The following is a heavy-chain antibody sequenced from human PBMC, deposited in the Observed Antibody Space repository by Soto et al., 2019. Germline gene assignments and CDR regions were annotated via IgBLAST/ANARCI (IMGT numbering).Heavy chain of an antibody. CDR2: VYYSGST. Sequence: SETLSLTCTLSGGSISGYYWSCIRHPPGKGLEWIGYVYYSGSTKYNPSLESRVTISVDMSNNQFSLLLTSVTDADTAVYYCEKYRGTDEEGSRIDLSGKGTLVTASS. V-gene: IGHV4-59*01. D-gene: IGHD2-2*01. CDR3: EKYRGTDEEGSRIDL. J-gene: IGHJ4*02. CDR1: GGSISGYY.